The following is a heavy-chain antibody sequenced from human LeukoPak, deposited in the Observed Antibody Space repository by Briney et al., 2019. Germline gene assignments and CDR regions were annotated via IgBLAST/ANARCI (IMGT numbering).Heavy chain of an antibody. D-gene: IGHD7-27*01. CDR1: GGSISSHY. CDR2: IYYSGST. V-gene: IGHV4-59*11. J-gene: IGHJ5*02. Sequence: TSETLSLTCTVSGGSISSHYWSWIRQPPGKGLEWIGYIYYSGSTNYNPSLKSRVTISVVTSKNQFSLKLSSVTAADTAVYYCARFGINETGPSEPFHPWGQGTLVSVSS. CDR3: ARFGINETGPSEPFHP.